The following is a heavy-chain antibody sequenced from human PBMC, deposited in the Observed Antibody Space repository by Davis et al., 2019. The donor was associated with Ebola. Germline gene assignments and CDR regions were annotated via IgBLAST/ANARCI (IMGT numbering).Heavy chain of an antibody. Sequence: AASVKVSCKASGYTFTGYYMHWVRQAPGQGLEWMGWINPNSGGTNYAQKFQGWVTMTRDTSISTAYMELSRLRSDDTAVYYCASGMTTVTTRVDYWGQGTLITVSS. D-gene: IGHD4-17*01. V-gene: IGHV1-2*04. J-gene: IGHJ4*02. CDR2: INPNSGGT. CDR1: GYTFTGYY. CDR3: ASGMTTVTTRVDY.